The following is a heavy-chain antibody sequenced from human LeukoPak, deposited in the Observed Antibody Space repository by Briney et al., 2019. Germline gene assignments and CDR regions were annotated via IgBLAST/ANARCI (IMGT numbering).Heavy chain of an antibody. D-gene: IGHD3-22*01. Sequence: ASVKVSCTASGYTFTSYYMHWVRQAPGQGLEWMGIINPSGGSTSYAQKFQGRVTMTRDMSTSTVYMELSSLRSEDTAVYYCAREMIVVVISYAFDIWGQGTMVTVSS. CDR2: INPSGGST. J-gene: IGHJ3*02. CDR3: AREMIVVVISYAFDI. V-gene: IGHV1-46*01. CDR1: GYTFTSYY.